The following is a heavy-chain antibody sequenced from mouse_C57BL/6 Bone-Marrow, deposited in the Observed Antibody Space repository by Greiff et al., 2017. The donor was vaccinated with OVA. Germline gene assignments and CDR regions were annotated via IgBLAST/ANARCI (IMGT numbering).Heavy chain of an antibody. J-gene: IGHJ4*01. CDR3: ASLYYYGSSYDYAMDY. V-gene: IGHV7-3*01. Sequence: EVKLMESGGGLVQPGGSLRLSCAASGFTFTDYYMSWVRQTPGQALEWLGFIRHKANGYTTEYSASVKGRFTISRDTSTSILYLQMMALKAEDSSTYYCASLYYYGSSYDYAMDYWGQGTSVTVSS. CDR1: GFTFTDYY. CDR2: IRHKANGYTT. D-gene: IGHD1-1*01.